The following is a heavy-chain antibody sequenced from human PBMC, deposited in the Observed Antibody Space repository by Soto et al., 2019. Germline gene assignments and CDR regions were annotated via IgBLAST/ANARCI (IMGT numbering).Heavy chain of an antibody. D-gene: IGHD2-15*01. CDR1: AFSLSNVW. CDR3: TTDLLRYYVMAV. Sequence: EVPLVESGGGLIKPGGSLRLSCAASAFSLSNVWMNWVRQAPGKGLERVGRIKSKTDGGTTDVAAPVKGRFTISRDDSKNTLYLQMSSLKTEDTAVYYCTTDLLRYYVMAVWGQGTTVTVSS. J-gene: IGHJ6*02. CDR2: IKSKTDGGTT. V-gene: IGHV3-15*07.